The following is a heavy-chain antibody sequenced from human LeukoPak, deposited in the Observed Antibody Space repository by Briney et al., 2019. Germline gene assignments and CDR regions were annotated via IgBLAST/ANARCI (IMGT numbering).Heavy chain of an antibody. J-gene: IGHJ3*02. V-gene: IGHV4-34*01. Sequence: PSETLSLTCAVSGGSFSDYQWNRIRQSPGKGLEWIGEISHSGTTAYNPSLKSRVIISVDTSKNQFSLKLRSVTAADTAVYYCTRGLVWHFLLDSRRDVFDIWGQGTTITVSS. CDR3: TRGLVWHFLLDSRRDVFDI. D-gene: IGHD3-16*01. CDR1: GGSFSDYQ. CDR2: ISHSGTT.